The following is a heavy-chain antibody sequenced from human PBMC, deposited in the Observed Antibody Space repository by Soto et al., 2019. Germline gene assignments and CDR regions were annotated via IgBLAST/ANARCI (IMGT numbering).Heavy chain of an antibody. J-gene: IGHJ4*02. CDR3: ARVSDSSSWPSYRYFDY. CDR2: IYYSGST. V-gene: IGHV4-30-4*01. D-gene: IGHD6-13*01. CDR1: GGSIRSGDYY. Sequence: SETLSLTCTVSGGSIRSGDYYWSWIRQPPGKGLEWIGYIYYSGSTYYNPSLKSRVTISVDTSKNQFSLKLSSVTAADTAVYYCARVSDSSSWPSYRYFDYWGQGTLVTVSS.